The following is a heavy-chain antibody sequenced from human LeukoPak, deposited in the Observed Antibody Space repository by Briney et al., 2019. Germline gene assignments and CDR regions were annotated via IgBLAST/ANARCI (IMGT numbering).Heavy chain of an antibody. CDR2: ISWNSGSI. D-gene: IGHD4-17*01. CDR1: GFTFDDYA. Sequence: GGSLRLSCAASGFTFDDYAMHWVRQAPGKGLEWVSGISWNSGSIGYADSVKGRFTISRDNAKNSLYLQMNSLRAEDTAVYYCAKAEVTTLGDYWGQGTLVTVSS. V-gene: IGHV3-9*01. CDR3: AKAEVTTLGDY. J-gene: IGHJ4*02.